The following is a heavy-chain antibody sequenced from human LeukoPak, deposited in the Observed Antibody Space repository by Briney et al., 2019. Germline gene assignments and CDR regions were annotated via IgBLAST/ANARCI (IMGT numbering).Heavy chain of an antibody. Sequence: GGSLRLSCAASGFTFSSYSMNWVRQAPGKGLEWVSSISSSSYIYYADSVKGRFTISRDNAKNSLYLQMNSLRAEDTAVYYCARDLVVEMTTTAEDYWGQGTLVTVSS. CDR2: ISSSSYI. V-gene: IGHV3-21*01. D-gene: IGHD5-24*01. CDR3: ARDLVVEMTTTAEDY. J-gene: IGHJ4*02. CDR1: GFTFSSYS.